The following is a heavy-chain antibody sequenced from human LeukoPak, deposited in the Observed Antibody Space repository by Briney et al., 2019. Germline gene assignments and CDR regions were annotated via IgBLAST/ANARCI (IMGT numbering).Heavy chain of an antibody. J-gene: IGHJ5*02. D-gene: IGHD6-13*01. CDR2: IYYSGST. CDR3: ARGGRYSSSWYGWFDP. V-gene: IGHV4-31*03. CDR1: GGSISSGGYY. Sequence: SQTLSLTCTVSGGSISSGGYYWSWIRQHPGKGLEWIGYIYYSGSTYYNPSLKSRVTISVDTSKNQFSLKLSSVTAADTAVYYCARGGRYSSSWYGWFDPWGQGTLVTVSS.